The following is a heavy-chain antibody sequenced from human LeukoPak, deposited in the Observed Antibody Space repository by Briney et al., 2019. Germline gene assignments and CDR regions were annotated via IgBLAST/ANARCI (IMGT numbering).Heavy chain of an antibody. CDR1: GFTFSSYS. J-gene: IGHJ2*01. D-gene: IGHD2/OR15-2a*01. CDR2: ISSSSSYI. Sequence: GGSLRLSCAASGFTFSSYSMNWVRQAPGKGLEWVSSISSSSSYIYYADSVKGRFTISRDNAKNSLYLQMNSLRAEDTAVYYCARDPLRLLYPWYFDLWGRGTLVTVSS. V-gene: IGHV3-21*01. CDR3: ARDPLRLLYPWYFDL.